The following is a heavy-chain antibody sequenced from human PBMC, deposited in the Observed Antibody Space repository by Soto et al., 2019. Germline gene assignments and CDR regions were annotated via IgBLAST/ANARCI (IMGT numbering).Heavy chain of an antibody. CDR3: ARGQIDWRIQRPYPRNYYYYGMDV. J-gene: IGHJ6*02. CDR1: GGSFSGYY. D-gene: IGHD5-18*01. CDR2: INHSGST. V-gene: IGHV4-34*01. Sequence: QVQLQQWGAGLLKPSETLSLTCAVYGGSFSGYYWSWIRQPPGKGLEWIGEINHSGSTNYNPSLKSRVTISVDTSKNQFSLKLSSVTAADTAVYYCARGQIDWRIQRPYPRNYYYYGMDVWGQGTTVTVSS.